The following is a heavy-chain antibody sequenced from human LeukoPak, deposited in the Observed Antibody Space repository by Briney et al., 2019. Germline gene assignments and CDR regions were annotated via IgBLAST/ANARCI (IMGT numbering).Heavy chain of an antibody. V-gene: IGHV1-2*02. Sequence: VASVKVSCTASGYTFTAYYIHWVRQAPGQGLEWMGRISPNTGDTTYAQKFQGRVTMTRDTSITTAYMELSRRRFDDTAVYYCARWFGEVPGDYWGQGTLVTVSS. J-gene: IGHJ4*02. D-gene: IGHD3-10*01. CDR3: ARWFGEVPGDY. CDR2: ISPNTGDT. CDR1: GYTFTAYY.